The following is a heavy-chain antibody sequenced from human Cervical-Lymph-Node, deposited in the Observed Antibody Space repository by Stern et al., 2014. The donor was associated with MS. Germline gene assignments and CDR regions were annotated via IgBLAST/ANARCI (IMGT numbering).Heavy chain of an antibody. CDR3: AKAAGGGSYLYYDY. V-gene: IGHV3-30*18. CDR1: GFSFSSYG. J-gene: IGHJ4*02. Sequence: QVQLVESGGGVVQPGRSLRLSCAASGFSFSSYGIHWVRQAPGKGLAWVAVVSYDGNYYYYANSVKGRFTISRDNSKNTAYLQLNSLRAEDTAMYYCAKAAGGGSYLYYDYWGQGTLVTVSS. D-gene: IGHD1-26*01. CDR2: VSYDGNYY.